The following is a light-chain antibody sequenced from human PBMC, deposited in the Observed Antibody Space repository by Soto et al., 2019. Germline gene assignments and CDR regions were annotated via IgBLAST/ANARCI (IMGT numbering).Light chain of an antibody. J-gene: IGKJ5*01. Sequence: EIVLTQSPGTLSLSPGERATLSCRASQSISSGYLAWYQQKPGQPPRLLLYGASSRAIGIPDRFRGSGSGRDFTRTISRLEPEDFAVYYCQQYGSSLCTFGQGTRLEIK. CDR1: QSISSGY. CDR2: GAS. V-gene: IGKV3-20*01. CDR3: QQYGSSLCT.